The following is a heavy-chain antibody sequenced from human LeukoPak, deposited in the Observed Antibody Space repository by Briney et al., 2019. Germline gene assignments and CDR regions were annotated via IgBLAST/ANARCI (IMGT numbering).Heavy chain of an antibody. CDR2: INSDGINT. D-gene: IGHD3-10*01. V-gene: IGHV3-74*01. Sequence: GGSLRLSCAASGFTFSNYWMHWVRQAPGKGLVWVSRINSDGINTSYADSVKGRFTISRDNAKNTLYLQMNSLRAEDTAVYYCAKDALMVRGVTYFDYWGQGTLVTVSS. CDR3: AKDALMVRGVTYFDY. J-gene: IGHJ4*02. CDR1: GFTFSNYW.